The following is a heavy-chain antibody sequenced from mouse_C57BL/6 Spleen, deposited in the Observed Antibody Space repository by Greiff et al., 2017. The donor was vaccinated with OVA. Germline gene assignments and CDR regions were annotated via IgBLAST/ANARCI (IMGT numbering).Heavy chain of an antibody. CDR2: ISSGSSTI. V-gene: IGHV5-17*01. CDR1: GFTFSDYG. D-gene: IGHD2-4*01. CDR3: ARRTYYDYDNYAMDY. J-gene: IGHJ4*01. Sequence: EVQRVESGGGLVKPGGSLKLSCAASGFTFSDYGMHWVRQAPEKGLEWVAYISSGSSTIYYADTVKGRFTISRDNAKNTLFLQMTSLRSEDTAMYYCARRTYYDYDNYAMDYWGQGTSVTVSS.